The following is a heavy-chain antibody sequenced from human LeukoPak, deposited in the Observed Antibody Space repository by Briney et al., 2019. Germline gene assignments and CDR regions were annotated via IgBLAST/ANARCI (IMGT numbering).Heavy chain of an antibody. V-gene: IGHV3-21*04. Sequence: PGGSLRLSCAASGFTFSSYSMNWVRQAPGKGLEWVSSISSSSSYIYYADSVKGRFTISRDNAKNSLYLQMNSLRAEDTAVYYCARGAHYYDSSGYYFSDYWGQGTLVTVSS. CDR3: ARGAHYYDSSGYYFSDY. CDR2: ISSSSSYI. CDR1: GFTFSSYS. D-gene: IGHD3-22*01. J-gene: IGHJ4*02.